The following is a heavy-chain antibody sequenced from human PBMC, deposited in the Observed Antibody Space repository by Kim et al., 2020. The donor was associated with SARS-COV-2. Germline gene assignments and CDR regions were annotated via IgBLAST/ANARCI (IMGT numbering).Heavy chain of an antibody. Sequence: GESLKISCKGSGYSFTSYWIGWVRQMPGKGLEWMGIIYPGDSDTRYSPSFQGQVTISADKSISTAYLQWSSLKASDTAMYYCARQGRYYYGSGSYPDYWGQGTLVTVSS. V-gene: IGHV5-51*01. CDR1: GYSFTSYW. CDR2: IYPGDSDT. J-gene: IGHJ4*02. CDR3: ARQGRYYYGSGSYPDY. D-gene: IGHD3-10*01.